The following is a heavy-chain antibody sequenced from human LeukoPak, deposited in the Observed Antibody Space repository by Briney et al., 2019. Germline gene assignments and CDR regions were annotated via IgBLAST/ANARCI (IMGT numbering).Heavy chain of an antibody. V-gene: IGHV4-61*02. CDR2: IYTSGST. CDR3: ARSLGGSSGWFFY. CDR1: GGSISSGSYY. D-gene: IGHD6-19*01. J-gene: IGHJ4*02. Sequence: SETLSLTCTVSGGSISSGSYYWSWIRQPAGKGLEWIGRIYTSGSTNYNPSLKSRVTISVDTSKNQFSLKLSSVTAADTAVYYCARSLGGSSGWFFYWGQGTLVTVSS.